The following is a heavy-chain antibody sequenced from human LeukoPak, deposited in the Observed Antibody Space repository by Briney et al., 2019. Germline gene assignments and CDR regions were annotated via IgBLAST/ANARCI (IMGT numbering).Heavy chain of an antibody. V-gene: IGHV3-30*02. Sequence: PGGSLRLAWVAAGFTYSNYGMHWVRQAPGKGLGWVAFIRYDGSNKYYADSVKGRFTISRDNSKNTLYLQMNSLRAEDTAVYYCARDSDSTGEGYFDYWGQGTLVTVSS. D-gene: IGHD6-25*01. J-gene: IGHJ4*02. CDR3: ARDSDSTGEGYFDY. CDR1: GFTYSNYG. CDR2: IRYDGSNK.